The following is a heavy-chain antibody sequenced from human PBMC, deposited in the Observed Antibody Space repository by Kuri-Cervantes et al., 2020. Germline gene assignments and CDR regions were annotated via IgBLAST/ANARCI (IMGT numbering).Heavy chain of an antibody. J-gene: IGHJ4*02. CDR3: ARMEMATSGFDY. Sequence: ASVKVSCKTSGYIFTDYYIHWVRQAPGQGLEWMGWINPNSGGTNYAQKFQGRVTMTRDTSISTAYMELSRLRSDDTAVYYCARMEMATSGFDYWGQGTLVTVSS. V-gene: IGHV1-2*02. CDR2: INPNSGGT. D-gene: IGHD5-24*01. CDR1: GYIFTDYY.